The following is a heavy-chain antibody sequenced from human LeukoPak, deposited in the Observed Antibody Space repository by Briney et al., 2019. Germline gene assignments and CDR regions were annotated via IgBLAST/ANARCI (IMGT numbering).Heavy chain of an antibody. CDR1: GFTFSSYS. V-gene: IGHV3-21*01. D-gene: IGHD3-22*01. CDR2: ISSSSSYI. CDR3: AKDARYDSSGYYGTYYFDY. Sequence: GGSLRLSCAASGFTFSSYSMNWVRQAPGKGLEWVSSISSSSSYIYYADSVKGRFTISRDNSKNTLYLQMNSLRAEDTAVYYCAKDARYDSSGYYGTYYFDYWGQGTLVTVSS. J-gene: IGHJ4*02.